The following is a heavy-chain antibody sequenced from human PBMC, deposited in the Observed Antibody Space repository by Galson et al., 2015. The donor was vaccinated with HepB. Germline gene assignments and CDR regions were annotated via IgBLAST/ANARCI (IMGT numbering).Heavy chain of an antibody. CDR3: AKDRMVYEY. D-gene: IGHD2-8*01. V-gene: IGHV3-23*01. Sequence: SLRLSCAASGSTFSSYAMSWVRQAPGKGLEWVSAISDSGGRTYYADSAKGRFTISRDNSKNTLYVQMNSLRAEDTAVYYCAKDRMVYEYWGQGTLVTVSS. CDR1: GSTFSSYA. J-gene: IGHJ4*02. CDR2: ISDSGGRT.